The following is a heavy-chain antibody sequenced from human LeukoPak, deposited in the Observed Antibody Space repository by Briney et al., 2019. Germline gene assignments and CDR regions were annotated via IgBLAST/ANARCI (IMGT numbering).Heavy chain of an antibody. CDR3: ARGHMVRGVIAIFDY. D-gene: IGHD3-10*01. CDR1: GYTFTAYY. Sequence: APVKVSCKASGYTFTAYYMHWVRQAPGQRLECVGRINPNSDGTNYAQKFQGRVTMTSDTSISTAYTELSRLRSDDTAVYYCARGHMVRGVIAIFDYWGQGTLVTVSS. CDR2: INPNSDGT. V-gene: IGHV1-2*06. J-gene: IGHJ4*02.